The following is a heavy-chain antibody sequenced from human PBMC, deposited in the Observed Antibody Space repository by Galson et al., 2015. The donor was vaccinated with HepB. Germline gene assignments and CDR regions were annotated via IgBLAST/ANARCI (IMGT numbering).Heavy chain of an antibody. Sequence: SLRLSCAASGFTFSSYAMHWVRQAPGKGLEWVAVISYDGSNKYYADSVKGRFTISRDNSKNTLYLQMNSLRAEDTAVYYCARATLVVVAARSGVDYWGQGTLVTVSS. CDR3: ARATLVVVAARSGVDY. D-gene: IGHD2-15*01. CDR2: ISYDGSNK. V-gene: IGHV3-30*04. CDR1: GFTFSSYA. J-gene: IGHJ4*02.